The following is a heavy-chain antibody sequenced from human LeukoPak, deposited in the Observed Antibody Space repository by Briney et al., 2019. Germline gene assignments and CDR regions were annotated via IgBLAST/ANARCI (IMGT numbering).Heavy chain of an antibody. CDR2: ISYDGSNK. Sequence: GGSLRLSCAASGFTFSSYAMHWVRQAPGKGLEWVAVISYDGSNKYYADSVKGRFTISRDNSKNSLYLQMNSLRAGDTAVYYCARLGAVAGRDYWGQGTLVTVSS. D-gene: IGHD6-19*01. J-gene: IGHJ4*02. CDR1: GFTFSSYA. V-gene: IGHV3-30-3*01. CDR3: ARLGAVAGRDY.